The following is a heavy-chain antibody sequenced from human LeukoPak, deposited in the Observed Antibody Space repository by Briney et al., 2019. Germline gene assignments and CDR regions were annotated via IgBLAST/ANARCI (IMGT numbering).Heavy chain of an antibody. J-gene: IGHJ4*02. V-gene: IGHV3-33*01. CDR3: AGDRATSYFDY. D-gene: IGHD1-26*01. CDR2: IWYDGSNK. Sequence: GGSLRLSCAASGFTFSSYGMHWARQAPGKGLEWVAVIWYDGSNKYYTDPVKGRFTISRDNSKNTLYLQMNSLRAEDTAVYYCAGDRATSYFDYWGQGALVTVSS. CDR1: GFTFSSYG.